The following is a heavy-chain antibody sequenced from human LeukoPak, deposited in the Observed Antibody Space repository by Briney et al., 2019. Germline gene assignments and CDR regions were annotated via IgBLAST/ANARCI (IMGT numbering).Heavy chain of an antibody. D-gene: IGHD1-26*01. CDR1: GGSISSYY. CDR2: IYNSGST. CDR3: AKDGSGSYFNWFDP. V-gene: IGHV4-59*01. J-gene: IGHJ5*02. Sequence: SETLSLTCTVSGGSISSYYWSWIQQPPGKGLEWIGYIYNSGSTNYNPSLKSRVTISVDTSKNQFSLKLSSVTAADTAVYYCAKDGSGSYFNWFDPWGQGTLVTVSS.